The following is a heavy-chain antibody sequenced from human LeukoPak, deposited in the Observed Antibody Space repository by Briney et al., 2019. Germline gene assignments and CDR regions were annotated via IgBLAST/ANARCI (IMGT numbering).Heavy chain of an antibody. CDR3: ARRNRPFDY. V-gene: IGHV4-39*01. CDR1: GGSISSSSSY. CDR2: IYYSGST. D-gene: IGHD1/OR15-1a*01. Sequence: SETLSLTCTVSGGSISSSSSYWGWIRPPPGKGLEWIGSIYYSGSTYYNPSLKSRVTISVDTSKNQFSLKLSSVTAADTAVYYCARRNRPFDYWGQGTLVTVSS. J-gene: IGHJ4*02.